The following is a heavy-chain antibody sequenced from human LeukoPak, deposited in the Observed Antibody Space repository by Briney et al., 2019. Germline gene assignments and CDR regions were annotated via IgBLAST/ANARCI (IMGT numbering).Heavy chain of an antibody. J-gene: IGHJ4*02. D-gene: IGHD1-26*01. V-gene: IGHV3-64D*06. CDR2: ISSNGGST. CDR3: VKAFQRWELFDY. Sequence: PGGSLRLSCSASGFTFSSYAMHWVRQAQGKGLEYVSAISSNGGSTYYADSVKGRFTISRDTSKNTMYLQMSSLRAEDTAVYYCVKAFQRWELFDYWGQGTLVTVSS. CDR1: GFTFSSYA.